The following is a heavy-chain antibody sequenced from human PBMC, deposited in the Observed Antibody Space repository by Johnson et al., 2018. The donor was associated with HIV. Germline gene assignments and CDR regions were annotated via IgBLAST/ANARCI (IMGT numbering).Heavy chain of an antibody. CDR1: GFTFDDYA. J-gene: IGHJ3*02. V-gene: IGHV3-66*01. Sequence: MLLVESGGGLVQPGRSLRLSCAASGFTFDDYAMHWVRQAPGKGLEWVSIIYSGGSTYYADSVKGRFTISSDNSKNTVYLQMNSLRVEDTAGYYCARDQAGRGDAFDIWGQGTMVTVSS. CDR3: ARDQAGRGDAFDI. CDR2: IYSGGST. D-gene: IGHD6-13*01.